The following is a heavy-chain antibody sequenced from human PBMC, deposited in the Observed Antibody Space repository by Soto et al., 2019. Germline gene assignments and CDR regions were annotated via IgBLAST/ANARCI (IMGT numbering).Heavy chain of an antibody. V-gene: IGHV4-30-2*01. CDR1: GGSISSGGYC. CDR3: ATLPPRIVVTILPIPS. D-gene: IGHD2-21*01. CDR2: VYHSGST. Sequence: SETLSLTCAVSGGSISSGGYCWSWIRQPPGTGLEWIGEVYHSGSTKYNPSLKSRVTISVDKSNNQFSLNLKSLTAADTAVYYCATLPPRIVVTILPIPSWGQGTQVTVSS. J-gene: IGHJ4*02.